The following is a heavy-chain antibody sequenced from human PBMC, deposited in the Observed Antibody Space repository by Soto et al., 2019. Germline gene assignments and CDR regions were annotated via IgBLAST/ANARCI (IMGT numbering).Heavy chain of an antibody. CDR2: ISSSSSTI. J-gene: IGHJ4*02. CDR1: GFTFSSYS. CDR3: ARDRPFSIFGKPFDY. Sequence: GGSLRLSCAASGFTFSSYSINWVRQAPGKGLEWVSYISSSSSTIYYADSVKGRFTISRDNAKNSLYLQMNSLRAEDTAVYYCARDRPFSIFGKPFDYWGQGTLVTVSS. V-gene: IGHV3-48*01. D-gene: IGHD3-3*01.